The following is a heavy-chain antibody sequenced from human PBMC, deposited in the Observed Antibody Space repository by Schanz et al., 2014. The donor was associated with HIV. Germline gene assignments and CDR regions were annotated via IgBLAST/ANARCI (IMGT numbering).Heavy chain of an antibody. CDR1: GFTFSSYG. Sequence: QVQLVESGGGVVQPGRSLRLSCAASGFTFSSYGMHWVRQAPGKGLEWVAVIWYDGSNKYQADSVKGRFTTSRDNSRSMLYLHMNSLRVEDTAVYYCAREQYGEHYFDYWGQGTLVTVSS. CDR2: IWYDGSNK. V-gene: IGHV3-33*08. D-gene: IGHD3-10*01. CDR3: AREQYGEHYFDY. J-gene: IGHJ4*02.